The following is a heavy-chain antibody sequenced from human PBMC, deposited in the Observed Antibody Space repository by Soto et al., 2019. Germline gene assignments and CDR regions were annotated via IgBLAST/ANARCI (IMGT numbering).Heavy chain of an antibody. V-gene: IGHV3-23*01. CDR1: GFTFASYA. CDR2: ISGNGGST. CDR3: ARVGVQGVFCTNGVCQYFFDY. J-gene: IGHJ4*02. Sequence: GGSLRLSCAASGFTFASYAMSWVRQAPGKGLEWVSSISGNGGSTKYADSVKGRFTISRDNSKNTLYLQMSSLGVDDTAVYYCARVGVQGVFCTNGVCQYFFDYWGQGILVTVSS. D-gene: IGHD2-8*01.